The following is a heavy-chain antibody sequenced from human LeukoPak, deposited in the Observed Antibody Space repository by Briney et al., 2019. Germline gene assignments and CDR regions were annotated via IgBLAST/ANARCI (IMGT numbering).Heavy chain of an antibody. J-gene: IGHJ4*02. CDR3: VRDVGSGTYMFDF. CDR1: GYTFSSYY. D-gene: IGHD6-19*01. V-gene: IGHV1-46*01. CDR2: INPGRDST. Sequence: GASVKVSCKASGYTFSSYYIHWVRQAPGQGLEWMGTINPGRDSTSYAQKFQGRVIMTRDTSTSTVDMDLSSLRSDDTAVYYCVRDVGSGTYMFDFWGQGTLVTVSS.